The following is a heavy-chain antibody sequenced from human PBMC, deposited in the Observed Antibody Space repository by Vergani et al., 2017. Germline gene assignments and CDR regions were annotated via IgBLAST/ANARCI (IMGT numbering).Heavy chain of an antibody. J-gene: IGHJ4*02. CDR3: ARSSFGNPSEF. CDR1: GFSFSTYW. CDR2: IFPGDSDT. V-gene: IGHV5-51*01. Sequence: EVQLVQSGAEVKQPGESLKISCKGSGFSFSTYWIGWVRQMPGKGLEWMGLIFPGDSDTRYNSSFEGQVTSSADKSITTAYLEWSSLKATDTAIYYCARSSFGNPSEFWGQGTLVTVSS. D-gene: IGHD4-23*01.